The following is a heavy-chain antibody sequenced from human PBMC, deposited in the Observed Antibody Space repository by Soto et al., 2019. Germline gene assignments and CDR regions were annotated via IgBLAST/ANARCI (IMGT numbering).Heavy chain of an antibody. V-gene: IGHV3-7*03. CDR3: ARDGLLFSGPYRPSRFDY. Sequence: PGGSLRPSCAASGFKFSDYWMSWVRQAPGKGLEWVGNIKHDTSEAHYADSVKGRFTITRDNIKNFLFLQMRDLRADDTASYYCARDGLLFSGPYRPSRFDYWGLGALVTVSS. J-gene: IGHJ4*02. CDR1: GFKFSDYW. CDR2: IKHDTSEA. D-gene: IGHD3-16*02.